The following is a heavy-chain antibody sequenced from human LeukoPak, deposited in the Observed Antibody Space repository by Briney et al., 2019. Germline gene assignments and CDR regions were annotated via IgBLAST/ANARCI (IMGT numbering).Heavy chain of an antibody. CDR2: IKSKTDGETA. CDR1: GFSFINAW. J-gene: IGHJ4*02. Sequence: GGSLRLSCAASGFSFINAWMSWVRQAPGKGLERVGRIKSKTDGETADFAAPVKGRFTISRDDSKNTLYLQMNSLKTEDTAVYYCTTDPLDYWGQGTLVTVSS. CDR3: TTDPLDY. V-gene: IGHV3-15*01.